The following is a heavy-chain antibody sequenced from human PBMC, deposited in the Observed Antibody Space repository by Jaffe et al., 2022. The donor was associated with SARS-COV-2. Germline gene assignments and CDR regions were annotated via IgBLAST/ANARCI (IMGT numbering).Heavy chain of an antibody. J-gene: IGHJ5*02. CDR2: INAGNGNT. V-gene: IGHV1-3*01. CDR1: GYTFTSYA. CDR3: AREWGGDWFDP. Sequence: QVQLVQSGAEVKRPGASVKVSCKASGYTFTSYAMHWVRQAPGQRLEWMGWINAGNGNTRYSQKFQGRVTITRDTSASTAYMDLSSLRSEDTAVYYCAREWGGDWFDPWGQGTLVTVSS. D-gene: IGHD3-16*01.